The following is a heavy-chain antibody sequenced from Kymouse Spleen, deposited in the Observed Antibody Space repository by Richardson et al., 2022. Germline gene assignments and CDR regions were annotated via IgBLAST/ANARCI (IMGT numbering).Heavy chain of an antibody. J-gene: IGHJ4*02. CDR2: IYYSGST. D-gene: IGHD3-22*01. CDR3: ARDSPDYYDSSGSSFFDY. Sequence: QVQLQESGPGLVKPSQTLSLTCTVSGGSISSGGYYWSWIRQHPGKGLEWIGYIYYSGSTYYNPSLKSRVTISVDTSKNQFSLKLSSVTAADTAVYYCARDSPDYYDSSGSSFFDYWGQGTLVTVSS. CDR1: GGSISSGGYY. V-gene: IGHV4-31*03.